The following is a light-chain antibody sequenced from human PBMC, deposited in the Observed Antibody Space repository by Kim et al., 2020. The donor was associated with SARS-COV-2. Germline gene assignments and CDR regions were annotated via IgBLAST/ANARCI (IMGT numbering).Light chain of an antibody. CDR1: RSNIGNNF. CDR3: GTWDSALSASV. J-gene: IGLJ1*01. V-gene: IGLV1-51*01. CDR2: DNN. Sequence: GQLVPNACSGKRSNIGNNFVAWYQQLPGTAPKFLIYDNNRRPSGIPDRFSGSKSGTSATLGITGLQTGDEADYYCGTWDSALSASVFGSGTKVTVL.